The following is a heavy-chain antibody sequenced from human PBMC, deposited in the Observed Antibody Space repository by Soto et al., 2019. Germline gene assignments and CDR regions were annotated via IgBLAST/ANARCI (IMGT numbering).Heavy chain of an antibody. Sequence: GGSLRLSCAASGFTLSTYAMSWVLQAPGKGLEWVSAISGSGGSTYYADSVKGRFTISRDNSKNTLYLQMNSLRAEDTAVYYCAKFYYDSSGYLAWGQGTLVTVSS. V-gene: IGHV3-23*01. CDR2: ISGSGGST. CDR1: GFTLSTYA. D-gene: IGHD3-22*01. CDR3: AKFYYDSSGYLA. J-gene: IGHJ5*02.